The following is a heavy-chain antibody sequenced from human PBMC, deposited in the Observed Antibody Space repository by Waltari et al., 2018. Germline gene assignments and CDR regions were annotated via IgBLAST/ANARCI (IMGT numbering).Heavy chain of an antibody. D-gene: IGHD1-26*01. CDR1: GDTFSIYT. J-gene: IGHJ5*02. Sequence: QVQLVQSGAEVKKPGSSVKVSCKASGDTFSIYTITWVRQAPGQGLEWMGRIVPMHGGTDYAQKFQGRVTITADTSTSTAYMEVTSLTSEDTAVYYCARDRAYYNWFDPWGQGTLVIVSS. CDR3: ARDRAYYNWFDP. V-gene: IGHV1-69*08. CDR2: IVPMHGGT.